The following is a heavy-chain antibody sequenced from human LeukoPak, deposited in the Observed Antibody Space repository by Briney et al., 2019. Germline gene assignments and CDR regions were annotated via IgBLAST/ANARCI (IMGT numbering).Heavy chain of an antibody. CDR1: GFTFSSYG. J-gene: IGHJ4*02. V-gene: IGHV3-33*01. CDR3: ARDLSSAAGGLDY. CDR2: IWYDGSNK. D-gene: IGHD6-13*01. Sequence: GGSLRLSCAASGFTFSSYGMHWVRQAPGKGLEWVAVIWYDGSNKYYADSVKGRFTISRDNSKNTLYLQMNSLRAEDTAVYYCARDLSSAAGGLDYWGQGTLVTVSS.